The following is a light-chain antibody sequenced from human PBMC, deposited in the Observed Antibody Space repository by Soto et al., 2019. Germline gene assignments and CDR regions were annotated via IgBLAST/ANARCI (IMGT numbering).Light chain of an antibody. Sequence: DLQMTQSPSSVSASVGDRVTITCRASQGISRWLVWYQQKPGKAPKLLIYAASSLQSGVPSRFSGSGSGTDFTLTISSLQPEDFATYYCQQANSFPLTFGGGTKVEIK. CDR2: AAS. J-gene: IGKJ4*01. CDR3: QQANSFPLT. CDR1: QGISRW. V-gene: IGKV1D-12*01.